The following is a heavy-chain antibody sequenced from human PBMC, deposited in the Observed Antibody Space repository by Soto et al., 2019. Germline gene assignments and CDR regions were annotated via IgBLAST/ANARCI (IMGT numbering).Heavy chain of an antibody. V-gene: IGHV1-8*01. Sequence: QVQLVQSGAEVKKPGASVKVSCKASGYTFTSYDINWVRQATGQGLEWMGWMNPNSGNTGYAKKFQGRVTMTRNTSISTAYMELSSLRSEDTAVYYCARGPAATVTTWQWFDPWGQGTLVTVSS. CDR2: MNPNSGNT. D-gene: IGHD4-17*01. CDR3: ARGPAATVTTWQWFDP. J-gene: IGHJ5*02. CDR1: GYTFTSYD.